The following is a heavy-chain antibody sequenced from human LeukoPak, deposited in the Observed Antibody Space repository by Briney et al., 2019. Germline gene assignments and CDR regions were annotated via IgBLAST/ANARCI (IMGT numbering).Heavy chain of an antibody. CDR3: AKARYSSGWDYFDY. V-gene: IGHV3-23*01. CDR1: GFTFSSHA. D-gene: IGHD6-19*01. CDR2: ISGSGGGT. J-gene: IGHJ4*02. Sequence: GGSLRLSCAASGFTFSSHAMSWVRQAPGKGLEWVSGISGSGGGTYYVDSVKGRFTISRDNSKDTLYLQVNSLRADDTAVYYCAKARYSSGWDYFDYWGQGTLVTVSS.